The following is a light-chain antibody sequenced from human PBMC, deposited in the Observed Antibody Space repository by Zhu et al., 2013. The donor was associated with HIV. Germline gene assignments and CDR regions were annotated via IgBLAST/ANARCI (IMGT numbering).Light chain of an antibody. Sequence: EIVLTQSPGTLSLSPGERATLSCRASQSVRGDFLAWYQQKPGQAPRVVIYGASSRVTGIPDRFSGRGSGTDFTLTISRLEAEDFAVYYCQHYGTSPFTFGQGTKVEIK. CDR3: QHYGTSPFT. J-gene: IGKJ2*01. CDR1: QSVRGDF. CDR2: GAS. V-gene: IGKV3-20*01.